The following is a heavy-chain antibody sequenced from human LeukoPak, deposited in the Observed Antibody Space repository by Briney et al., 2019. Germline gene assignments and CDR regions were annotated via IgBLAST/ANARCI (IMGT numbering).Heavy chain of an antibody. Sequence: ASVKVSCKASGYPFSSYYMHWVRQAPGQGLEWMGNINPSGVSTTYAQNFQGRVTMTRDTSTSTVYMELSSLRSGDTAVYYCTRDSSDWYFRFDSWGQGTLVTVSS. CDR3: TRDSSDWYFRFDS. V-gene: IGHV1-46*01. D-gene: IGHD6-19*01. CDR2: INPSGVST. J-gene: IGHJ4*02. CDR1: GYPFSSYY.